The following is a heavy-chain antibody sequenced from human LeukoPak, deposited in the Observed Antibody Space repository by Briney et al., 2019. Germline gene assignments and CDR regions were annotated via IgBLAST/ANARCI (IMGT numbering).Heavy chain of an antibody. CDR1: GGSLSPYY. CDR3: ATLGGLYYESHGYPDFDH. J-gene: IGHJ4*02. CDR2: INQSGST. D-gene: IGHD3-22*01. Sequence: SETLSLTCSVSGGSLSPYYWSWIRQPPGGGLEWLGEINQSGSTNYNPSLKSRVTISVEKFKNQFSLEVTSVTAADTAIYYCATLGGLYYESHGYPDFDHWGQGTLVTVSS. V-gene: IGHV4-34*01.